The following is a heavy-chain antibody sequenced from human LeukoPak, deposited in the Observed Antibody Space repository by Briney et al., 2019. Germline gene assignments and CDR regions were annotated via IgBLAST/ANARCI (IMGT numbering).Heavy chain of an antibody. V-gene: IGHV1-69*01. CDR3: ARVGGRYYYYYGMDV. Sequence: SVKVSCKASGGTFSSYAISWVRQAPGQGLEWMGGIIPIFGTANYAQKFQGRVTITADESTSTAYMELSSLRSEDTAVYYCARVGGRYYYYYGMDVWGQGTTVTVSS. CDR2: IIPIFGTA. D-gene: IGHD3-16*01. CDR1: GGTFSSYA. J-gene: IGHJ6*02.